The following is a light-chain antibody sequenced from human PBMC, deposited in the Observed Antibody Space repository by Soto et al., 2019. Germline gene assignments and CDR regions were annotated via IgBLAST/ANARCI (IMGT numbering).Light chain of an antibody. V-gene: IGKV1-33*01. CDR3: QHHYNLPPT. J-gene: IGKJ2*01. CDR2: AAS. Sequence: DIQMTQSPSSLSASVGDRVTITCQASQGISNYLNWYQQKPGKAPKLLIYAASNLETGVPSRFSGSGSVTDFTFTISGPQPEYFATYYCQHHYNLPPTFGQGTKREIK. CDR1: QGISNY.